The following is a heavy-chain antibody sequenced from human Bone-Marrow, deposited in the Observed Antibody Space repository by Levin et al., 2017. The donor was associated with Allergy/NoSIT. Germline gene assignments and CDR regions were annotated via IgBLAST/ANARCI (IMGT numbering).Heavy chain of an antibody. CDR1: GFTFSSYS. CDR3: SSMMAAAGRYYYYYGMDV. Sequence: GGSLRLSCAASGFTFSSYSMNWVRQAPGKGLEWVSSISSSSSYIYYADSVKGRFTISRDNAKNSLYLQMNSLRAEDTAVYYCSSMMAAAGRYYYYYGMDVWGQGTTVTVSS. D-gene: IGHD6-13*01. J-gene: IGHJ6*02. V-gene: IGHV3-21*01. CDR2: ISSSSSYI.